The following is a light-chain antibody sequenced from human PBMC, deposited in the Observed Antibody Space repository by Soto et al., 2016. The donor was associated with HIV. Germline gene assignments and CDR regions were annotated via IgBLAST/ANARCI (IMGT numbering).Light chain of an antibody. J-gene: IGKJ2*01. CDR2: ATS. CDR3: QQYENYPYT. V-gene: IGKV1-5*03. Sequence: DIQMAQSPSTLSASIGDRVTITCRASQSFSSWLAWYQQKPGKAPKLLMSATSVLESGVPSRFSGSGSGTEFTLTTSSLQPEDFATYYCQQYENYPYTFGQGTKLEIK. CDR1: QSFSSW.